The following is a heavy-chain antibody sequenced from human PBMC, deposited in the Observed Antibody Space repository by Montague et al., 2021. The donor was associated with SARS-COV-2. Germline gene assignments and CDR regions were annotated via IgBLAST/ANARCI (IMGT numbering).Heavy chain of an antibody. CDR3: ARSVTGYSHETPLDD. J-gene: IGHJ4*02. D-gene: IGHD5-18*01. V-gene: IGHV4-39*01. Sequence: SETLSLTCTVSGGSISSSSYYWVWIRQPPGKGLQWIGSIYYGGSTYYNPSLKSRVTISVDTSKNQFSLRLSSVTAADATVYYCARSVTGYSHETPLDDWGQGTQVSYSA. CDR2: IYYGGST. CDR1: GGSISSSSYY.